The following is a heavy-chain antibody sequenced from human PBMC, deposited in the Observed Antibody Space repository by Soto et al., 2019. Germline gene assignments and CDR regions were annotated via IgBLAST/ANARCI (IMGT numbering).Heavy chain of an antibody. D-gene: IGHD6-6*01. J-gene: IGHJ3*02. CDR2: INPNSGGT. Sequence: ASVKVSCKASGYTFTGYSIHWVRQAPGQGLEWMGWINPNSGGTNYAQKFQGWVTMTRDTSLSTAYMELSRLRSDDTAVYYCAMSASAAFDILGQGTILTVSS. CDR3: AMSASAAFDI. CDR1: GYTFTGYS. V-gene: IGHV1-2*04.